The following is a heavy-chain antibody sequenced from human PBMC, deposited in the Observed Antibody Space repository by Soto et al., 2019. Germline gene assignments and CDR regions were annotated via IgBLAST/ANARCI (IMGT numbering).Heavy chain of an antibody. V-gene: IGHV4-59*02. CDR2: VHSGGSA. J-gene: IGHJ4*02. Sequence: SDTLSLTFNVFPASVHDYYWSWIRQTPGMRLERIGFVHSGGSALYNTSFTSRVIIPLETSKNQFSLTLTSLTAADSAVYYCARTSKAAPATGLDXWGQGALVTVSX. CDR1: PASVHDYY. D-gene: IGHD6-25*01. CDR3: ARTSKAAPATGLDX.